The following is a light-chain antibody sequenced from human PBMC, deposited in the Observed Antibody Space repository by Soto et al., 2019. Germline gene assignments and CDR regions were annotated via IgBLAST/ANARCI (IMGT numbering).Light chain of an antibody. Sequence: EMVMTQSPATLSVSPGERATLSCRATESISNNLAWYQQKPGQAPRLLIYGAATRATGVPARFSGRGSGTEFTLTITSLQSEDSAVYYCQQYNNWPGTFGQGTKVDIK. V-gene: IGKV3-15*01. CDR2: GAA. J-gene: IGKJ1*01. CDR1: ESISNN. CDR3: QQYNNWPGT.